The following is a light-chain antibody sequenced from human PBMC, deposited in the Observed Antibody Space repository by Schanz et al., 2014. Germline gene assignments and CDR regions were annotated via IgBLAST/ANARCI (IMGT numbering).Light chain of an antibody. CDR1: SSDVGGYNY. CDR2: DVN. Sequence: QSALTQPASVSGSPGQSITISCTGTSSDVGGYNYVSWYQHHPGKAPKLMIYDVNNRPSGVSNRFSGSKSGNTASLTISGLQAEDEADFYCASYTSTSIVVFGGGTKVTVL. CDR3: ASYTSTSIVV. V-gene: IGLV2-14*03. J-gene: IGLJ2*01.